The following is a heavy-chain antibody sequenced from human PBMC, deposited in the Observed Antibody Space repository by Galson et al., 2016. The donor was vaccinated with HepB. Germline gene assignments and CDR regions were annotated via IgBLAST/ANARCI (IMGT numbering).Heavy chain of an antibody. V-gene: IGHV3-7*01. Sequence: LRLSCAASGFTFNNFWMTWVRQAPGKGLEWLAKIKQDGSEKYYADSVKGRFTISRDNAKNSVYLEMNNLRVEDTALYYCARGAVGGYFGELSDYWGLGTLVTVSS. CDR3: ARGAVGGYFGELSDY. CDR2: IKQDGSEK. J-gene: IGHJ4*02. D-gene: IGHD3-10*01. CDR1: GFTFNNFW.